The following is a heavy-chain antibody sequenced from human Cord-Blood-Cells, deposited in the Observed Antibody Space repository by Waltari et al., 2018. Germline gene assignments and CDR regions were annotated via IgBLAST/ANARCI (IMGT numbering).Heavy chain of an antibody. V-gene: IGHV4-39*01. CDR1: GGSISSSSYY. J-gene: IGHJ3*02. CDR2: IYYSGST. Sequence: QLQLQESGPGLVKPSETLSLTCTVSGGSISSSSYYWGWIRQPPGKGLEWIGSIYYSGSTYYNPSLKSRVTISVETSKNQFSLKLSSVTAADTAVYYGARRGIAAAGDAFDIWGQGTMVTVSS. CDR3: ARRGIAAAGDAFDI. D-gene: IGHD6-13*01.